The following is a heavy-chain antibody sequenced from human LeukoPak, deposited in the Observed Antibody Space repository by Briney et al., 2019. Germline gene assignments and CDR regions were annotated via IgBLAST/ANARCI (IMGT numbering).Heavy chain of an antibody. Sequence: GGSLRLSCAASGFTFSSYGMHWVRQAPGKGLEWVAVISYDGSNKYYADYVKGRFTISRDNSKNTLYLQMNSLRAEDTAVYYCAKGGSQFDYWGQGTLVSVSP. V-gene: IGHV3-30*18. J-gene: IGHJ4*02. CDR1: GFTFSSYG. D-gene: IGHD1-26*01. CDR3: AKGGSQFDY. CDR2: ISYDGSNK.